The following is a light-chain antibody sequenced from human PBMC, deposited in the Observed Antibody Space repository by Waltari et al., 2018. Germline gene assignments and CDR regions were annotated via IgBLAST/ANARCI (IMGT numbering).Light chain of an antibody. CDR3: QQYGSSPYN. J-gene: IGKJ2*01. Sequence: EIVLTQSPGTLSLSPGERATLSCRASQSVRNNNFGWYQQKPGQAPRLLIYGASSRATGIPDRFSGSGSGTDFTLTISRLEPEDFAVYYCQQYGSSPYNFGQGTKLEIK. V-gene: IGKV3-20*01. CDR1: QSVRNNN. CDR2: GAS.